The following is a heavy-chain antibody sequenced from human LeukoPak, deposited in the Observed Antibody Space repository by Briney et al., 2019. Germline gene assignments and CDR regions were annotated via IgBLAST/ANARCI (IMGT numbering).Heavy chain of an antibody. CDR1: GFTFSSYG. Sequence: PGGPLRLSCAASGFTFSSYGMHWVRQAPGKGLEWVAFIRYDGSNKYYADSVKGRFTISRDNSKNTLYLQMNSLRAEDTAVYYCAATRGAMVRSRLDYWGQGTLVTVSS. D-gene: IGHD5-18*01. J-gene: IGHJ4*02. CDR3: AATRGAMVRSRLDY. CDR2: IRYDGSNK. V-gene: IGHV3-30*02.